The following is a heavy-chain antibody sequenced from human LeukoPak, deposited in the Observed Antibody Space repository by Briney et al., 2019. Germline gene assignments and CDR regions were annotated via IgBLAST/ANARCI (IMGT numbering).Heavy chain of an antibody. D-gene: IGHD6-6*01. CDR2: IYTSGST. CDR3: ARSYSSSSFRAFDI. V-gene: IGHV4-4*07. CDR1: GGSISSYY. J-gene: IGHJ4*02. Sequence: PSETLSLTCTVSGGSISSYYWSWIRQPAGKGLEWIGRIYTSGSTNYNPSLKSRVTISVDTSKNQFSLKLSSVTAADTAVYYCARSYSSSSFRAFDIWGQGTLVTVSS.